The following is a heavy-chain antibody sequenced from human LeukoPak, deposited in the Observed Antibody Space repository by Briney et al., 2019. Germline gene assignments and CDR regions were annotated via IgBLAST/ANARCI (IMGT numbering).Heavy chain of an antibody. CDR2: ISGGGGIA. D-gene: IGHD4-17*01. J-gene: IGHJ4*02. V-gene: IGHV3-23*01. CDR3: AKGGSTVTTEDVVDY. CDR1: AFTFSRSA. Sequence: GGSLRLSCAASAFTFSRSAMSWVRQAPGKGLEWVSVISGGGGIANYADSVKGRFTISRDNSNNTLSLQMNSLRVEDTAVYYCAKGGSTVTTEDVVDYWGQGTLVTVSS.